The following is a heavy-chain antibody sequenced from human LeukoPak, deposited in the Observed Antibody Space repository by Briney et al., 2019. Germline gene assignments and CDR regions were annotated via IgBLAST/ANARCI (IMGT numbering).Heavy chain of an antibody. J-gene: IGHJ5*02. Sequence: SETLSLTCTVSGGSISSGGNYWSWIRQNPGKGLEWTGYINYSGSTYYNPSLKSRVTISVDTSKNQFSLKLSSVTAADTAVYYCARGSEEYDYVWGSYRYSPWFDPWGQGTLVTVSS. CDR1: GGSISSGGNY. CDR2: INYSGST. CDR3: ARGSEEYDYVWGSYRYSPWFDP. V-gene: IGHV4-31*03. D-gene: IGHD3-16*02.